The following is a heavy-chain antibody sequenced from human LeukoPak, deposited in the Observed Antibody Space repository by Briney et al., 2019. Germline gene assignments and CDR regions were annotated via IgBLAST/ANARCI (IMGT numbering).Heavy chain of an antibody. CDR2: ISSSSSTI. CDR3: ARAHPYDSSGYYYYYYGMDV. V-gene: IGHV3-48*02. Sequence: GGSLRLSCAASGFTFSSYSTNWVRQAPGKGLEWASYISSSSSTIYYADSVKGRFTISRDNAKNSLYLQMNSLRDEDTAVYYCARAHPYDSSGYYYYYYGMDVWGLGTTVTVSS. J-gene: IGHJ6*02. D-gene: IGHD3-22*01. CDR1: GFTFSSYS.